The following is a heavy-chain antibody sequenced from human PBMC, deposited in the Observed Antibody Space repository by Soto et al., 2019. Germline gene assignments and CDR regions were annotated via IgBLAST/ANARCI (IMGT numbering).Heavy chain of an antibody. Sequence: SQTLSLTCVISGDSVSSNNVAWNWIRQSPSRGLEWLGRTYYRSKWYNNYAVSVKSRTTINADTSKNQFSLQLASVTPEDTAVYYCERGINSAIDIWGQGTMVT. CDR1: GDSVSSNNVA. D-gene: IGHD1-1*01. V-gene: IGHV6-1*01. J-gene: IGHJ3*02. CDR2: TYYRSKWYN. CDR3: ERGINSAIDI.